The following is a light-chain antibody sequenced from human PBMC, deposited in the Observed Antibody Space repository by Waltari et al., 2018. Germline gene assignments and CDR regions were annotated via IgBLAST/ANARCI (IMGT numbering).Light chain of an antibody. V-gene: IGKV3-15*01. CDR1: QSVSSN. CDR2: DAS. CDR3: QQYNRWPPIT. Sequence: EIVMTQSPATLSVSPGETATLSCRASQSVSSNVAWYQKKPGQAPRLLIYDASTRATSIPAKFRGSASGTEFTLTISSLQSEDFAVYYCQQYNRWPPITFGHGTRLEIK. J-gene: IGKJ5*01.